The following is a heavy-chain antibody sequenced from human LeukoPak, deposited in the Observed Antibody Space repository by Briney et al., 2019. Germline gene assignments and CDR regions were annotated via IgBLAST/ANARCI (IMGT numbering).Heavy chain of an antibody. J-gene: IGHJ4*02. CDR2: FTTYNGNT. V-gene: IGHV1-18*01. CDR3: ARDSSGFYYVH. D-gene: IGHD3-22*01. CDR1: GYTFTSYD. Sequence: ASVKVSCKASGYTFTSYDINWVRQATGQGLEWMGRFTTYNGNTNYAQKFQGRVTMTTDTSTTTAYLEVTSLRSDDTAVYYCARDSSGFYYVHWGQGTLVTVSS.